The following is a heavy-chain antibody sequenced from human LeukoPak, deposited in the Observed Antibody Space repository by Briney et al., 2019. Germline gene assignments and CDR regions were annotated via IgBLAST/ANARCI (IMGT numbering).Heavy chain of an antibody. V-gene: IGHV4-34*01. J-gene: IGHJ4*02. CDR2: INHRGTT. CDR1: GDSFSGYY. D-gene: IGHD1-26*01. Sequence: SETLSLTCAVYGDSFSGYYWSWIRPPPVKGLEWIAEINHRGTTHYNPSLKSRVNISADTSKNQFSLHLDSVTAADTAVYYCARSWAGMYYPFYDYWGQGTLVSVSS. CDR3: ARSWAGMYYPFYDY.